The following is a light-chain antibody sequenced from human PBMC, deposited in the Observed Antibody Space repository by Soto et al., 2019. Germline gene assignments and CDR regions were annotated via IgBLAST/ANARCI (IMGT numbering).Light chain of an antibody. V-gene: IGLV1-47*01. CDR3: AAWDDSLSGPRYV. CDR1: SSNIGSNY. CDR2: RNN. J-gene: IGLJ1*01. Sequence: QYVLTQPPSASGTPGQRVTISCSGSSSNIGSNYVYWYQQLPGTAPKLLIYRNNQRPSGVPDRFSGSKSGTSASLAISGLRSEDEADYYCAAWDDSLSGPRYVFGTGTKLTVL.